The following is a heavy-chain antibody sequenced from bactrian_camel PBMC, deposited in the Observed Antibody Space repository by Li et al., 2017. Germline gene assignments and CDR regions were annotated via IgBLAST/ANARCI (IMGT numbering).Heavy chain of an antibody. V-gene: IGHV3S40*01. CDR3: AAVRYGGSWYPLCRARSADFGY. CDR2: ISLRSGTI. CDR1: GFTFSDYT. D-gene: IGHD6*01. J-gene: IGHJ6*01. Sequence: VQLVESGGGSVQAGGSLRLSCAASGFTFSDYTMTWVRQAPGKGLEWVSHISLRSGTISYADSVKGRFTISRDNAKNTVFLQMNSLKPEDTAMYYCAAVRYGGSWYPLCRARSADFGYWGQGTQVTVS.